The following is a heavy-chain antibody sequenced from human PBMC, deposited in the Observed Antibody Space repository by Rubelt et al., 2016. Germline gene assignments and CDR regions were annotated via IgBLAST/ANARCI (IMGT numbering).Heavy chain of an antibody. V-gene: IGHV3-21*01. Sequence: EVQLVESGGGLVKPGGSLRLSCAASGFTFTTYSMNWVRLAPGKGLEWVSSISVTTGYTYYADSVKGRFTISRDDAQNSLCLQMNSLRAGDTAVYYCARVRGGSGESSYLDYWGRGTLVTVSS. D-gene: IGHD6-25*01. CDR2: ISVTTGYT. CDR3: ARVRGGSGESSYLDY. J-gene: IGHJ4*02. CDR1: GFTFTTYS.